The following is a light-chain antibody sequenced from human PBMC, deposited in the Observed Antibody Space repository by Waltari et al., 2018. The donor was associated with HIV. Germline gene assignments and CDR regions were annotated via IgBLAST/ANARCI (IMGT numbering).Light chain of an antibody. J-gene: IGLJ1*01. Sequence: QSVLTQPPSVSGALGQRVTISCTGSRTNLGAGPDVHWYQQLPGTAPKLLIYSNIIRPSGVPDRFSASKSGTSASLAITGLRPEDEADYYCQSYDTSLSVNYVFGTGTKVTVL. CDR2: SNI. CDR3: QSYDTSLSVNYV. CDR1: RTNLGAGPD. V-gene: IGLV1-40*01.